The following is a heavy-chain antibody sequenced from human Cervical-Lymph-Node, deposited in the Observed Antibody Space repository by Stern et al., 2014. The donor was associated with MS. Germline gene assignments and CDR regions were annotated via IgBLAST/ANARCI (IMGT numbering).Heavy chain of an antibody. CDR2: IKQDGSEK. Sequence: EVQLVESGGGLVQPGGSLRLACAASGFTFSRHWMIWVRQAPGKGLECVANIKQDGSEKYYVDSVKGRFTISRDNAKNSLYLQMNSLRAEDTAVYYCAEQQLGWGQGTKVTVSS. J-gene: IGHJ4*02. V-gene: IGHV3-7*01. CDR3: AEQQLG. CDR1: GFTFSRHW. D-gene: IGHD6-13*01.